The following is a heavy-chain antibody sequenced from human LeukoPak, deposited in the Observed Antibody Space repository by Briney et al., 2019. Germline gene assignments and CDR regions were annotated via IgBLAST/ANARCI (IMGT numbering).Heavy chain of an antibody. J-gene: IGHJ4*02. CDR1: GFTFSSYS. CDR3: ARDCGGDCYLPYYFDY. D-gene: IGHD2-21*02. Sequence: PGGSLRLSCAASGFTFSSYSMNWVRQAPGKGLEWVSYISSSSSTIYYADSVKGRFTISRDNAKNSLYLQMNSLRDEDTAVYYCARDCGGDCYLPYYFDYWGQGALVTVSS. V-gene: IGHV3-48*02. CDR2: ISSSSSTI.